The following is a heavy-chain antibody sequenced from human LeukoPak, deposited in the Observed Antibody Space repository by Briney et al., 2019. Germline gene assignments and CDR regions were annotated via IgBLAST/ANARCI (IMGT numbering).Heavy chain of an antibody. CDR3: ARDRSISAAGDTY. CDR1: GFTFSDYW. D-gene: IGHD6-13*01. J-gene: IGHJ4*02. Sequence: QPGGSLRLSCAASGFTFSDYWMHWVRHAPGKGLVWVSRVNRDGSSTSYADSVKGRFTVSRDNAKNTLSLQMNSLRAEDTAVYYCARDRSISAAGDTYWGQGTLVIVSS. CDR2: VNRDGSST. V-gene: IGHV3-74*01.